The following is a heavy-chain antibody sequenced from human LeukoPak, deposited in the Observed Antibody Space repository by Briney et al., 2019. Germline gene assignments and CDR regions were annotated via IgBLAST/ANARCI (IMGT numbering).Heavy chain of an antibody. CDR2: INAGNGNT. J-gene: IGHJ5*02. CDR1: GYTFTSYA. CDR3: ARGGDLRYFDWLSRNWFDP. Sequence: ASVKVSCKASGYTFTSYAMHWVRQAPGQRLEWMGWINAGNGNTKYSQKFQGRVTITRDTSASTAYMELSSLRSEDTAVYYCARGGDLRYFDWLSRNWFDPWGQGTLVTVSS. D-gene: IGHD3-9*01. V-gene: IGHV1-3*01.